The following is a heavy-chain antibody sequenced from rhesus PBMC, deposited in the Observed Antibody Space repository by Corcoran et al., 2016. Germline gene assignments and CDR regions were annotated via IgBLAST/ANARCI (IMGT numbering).Heavy chain of an antibody. Sequence: QVQLQESGPGLVKPSATLSLTCTVSGGSISDSYYWNWIHQPPGKGLEWMGRIYGSGGSTSYNPSLKSRVTISKDTSKNQFSLKLSSVTAADTAVYYCARAFDVWGPGVLVTVSS. CDR2: IYGSGGST. J-gene: IGHJ5-1*01. V-gene: IGHV4-92*01. CDR3: ARAFDV. CDR1: GGSISDSYY.